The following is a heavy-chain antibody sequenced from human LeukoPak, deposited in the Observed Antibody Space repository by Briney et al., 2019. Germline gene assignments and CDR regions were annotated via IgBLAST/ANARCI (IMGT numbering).Heavy chain of an antibody. V-gene: IGHV3-30*04. J-gene: IGHJ4*02. CDR1: GFTFSSYA. Sequence: GGSLRLSCAASGFTFSSYAMHWVRQAPGKGLEWVAVISYDGSNKYYADSVKGRFTISRDKSKNTLYLQMNSLRAEDTAVYYCARESKLLWFGELLYWGQGTLVTVSS. CDR2: ISYDGSNK. CDR3: ARESKLLWFGELLY. D-gene: IGHD3-10*01.